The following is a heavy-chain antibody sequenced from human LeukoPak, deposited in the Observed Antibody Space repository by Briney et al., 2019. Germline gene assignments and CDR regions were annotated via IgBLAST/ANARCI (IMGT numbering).Heavy chain of an antibody. CDR1: GFTFGDYA. CDR3: TRDSVSDSSGYYYHTL. Sequence: GGSLRLSCTASGFTFGDYAMSWVRQAPGKGLEWVGFIRSKAYGGTTEYAASVKGRFTISRDDSKSIAYLRMNSLKTEDTAVYYCTRDSVSDSSGYYYHTLWGQGTLVTVSS. CDR2: IRSKAYGGTT. V-gene: IGHV3-49*04. D-gene: IGHD3-22*01. J-gene: IGHJ4*02.